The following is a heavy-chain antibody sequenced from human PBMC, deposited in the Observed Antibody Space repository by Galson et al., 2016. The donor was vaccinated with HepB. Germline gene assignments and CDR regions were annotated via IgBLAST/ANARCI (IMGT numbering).Heavy chain of an antibody. D-gene: IGHD2/OR15-2a*01. CDR1: GFTFGDYA. CDR2: ISYDGSNR. V-gene: IGHV3-30*18. CDR3: AKDGPIIVPGSTDFFYYCMHV. J-gene: IGHJ6*02. Sequence: SLRLSCAVSGFTFGDYAMHGVRRTPGKGLEWVAVISYDGSNRNYADSVKGRFIISRDNSENTLFLQMNGLTAEDTAVYFWAKDGPIIVPGSTDFFYYCMHVWGQGTTVTV.